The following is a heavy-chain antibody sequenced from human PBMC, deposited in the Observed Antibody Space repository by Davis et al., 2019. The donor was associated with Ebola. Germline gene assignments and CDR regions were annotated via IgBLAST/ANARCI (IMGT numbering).Heavy chain of an antibody. Sequence: GESLKISCKGSEYRFANYWIGWVRQKPGKGLECMGIIYPGDSETRYSPSFQGQVTISADKSITTAYLQWSSLKASDTAMYYCARLRSITRLTSFYYWGQGTLVTVSS. D-gene: IGHD3-10*01. V-gene: IGHV5-51*01. J-gene: IGHJ4*02. CDR2: IYPGDSET. CDR1: EYRFANYW. CDR3: ARLRSITRLTSFYY.